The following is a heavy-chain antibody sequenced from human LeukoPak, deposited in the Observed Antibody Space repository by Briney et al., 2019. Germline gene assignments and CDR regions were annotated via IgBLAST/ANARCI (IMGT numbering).Heavy chain of an antibody. CDR2: IRYDGNNK. CDR3: AKDRGYFASGSYSFDP. Sequence: PGGSLRLSCAASGFTFSSYGMYWVRQAPGKGLEWVAFIRYDGNNKYYADSVKGRFTISRDNSKNTLYLQMNSLRAEDAAVFYCAKDRGYFASGSYSFDPWGQGTLVTVSS. V-gene: IGHV3-30*02. J-gene: IGHJ5*02. CDR1: GFTFSSYG. D-gene: IGHD3-10*01.